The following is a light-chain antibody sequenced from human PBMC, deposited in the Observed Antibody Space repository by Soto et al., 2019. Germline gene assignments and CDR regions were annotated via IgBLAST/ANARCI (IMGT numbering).Light chain of an antibody. Sequence: QSVLAXPPSVCGAPGRRGPISCTGSSSHIGAGYEVHWFQQLPGTAPKLLIYGNTNRPSGVPDRFSGSKSDTSASLAITGLQPEDEADYYCQSYDSSLSVLYVFGTGTKVTVL. CDR1: SSHIGAGYE. J-gene: IGLJ1*01. CDR3: QSYDSSLSVLYV. V-gene: IGLV1-40*01. CDR2: GNT.